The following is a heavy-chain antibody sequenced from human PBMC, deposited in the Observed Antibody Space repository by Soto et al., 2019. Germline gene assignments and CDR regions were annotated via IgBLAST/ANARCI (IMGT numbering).Heavy chain of an antibody. CDR2: ISGDGNDK. V-gene: IGHV3-30*03. Sequence: QVQLVESGGGVVQPGRSLRLSCAASGFIFRNFGMHWVRRAPGKGLEWVAAISGDGNDKYYPDSMKGRLTISRDNFNNTLYMQLNRLRPQCTSGYHCVQGASTVHHHIDSWGQGVLVTVSS. CDR3: VQGASTVHHHIDS. D-gene: IGHD1-26*01. J-gene: IGHJ4*02. CDR1: GFIFRNFG.